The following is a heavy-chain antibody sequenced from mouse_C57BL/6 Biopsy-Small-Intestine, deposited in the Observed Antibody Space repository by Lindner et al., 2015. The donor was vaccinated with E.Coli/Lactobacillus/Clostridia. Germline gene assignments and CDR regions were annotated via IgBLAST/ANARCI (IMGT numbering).Heavy chain of an antibody. J-gene: IGHJ4*01. CDR2: INPTSGGT. V-gene: IGHV1-18*01. CDR1: GYTFTAYY. D-gene: IGHD4-1*01. Sequence: SVKVSCKASGYTFTAYYIHWVRQAPGQGLEWMGWINPTSGGTNYARSFQDRVTLTRDMSTNTAYMEMSSLRSDDTAVYFCARDTGTMGFWGQGTLVTVSS. CDR3: ARDTGTMGF.